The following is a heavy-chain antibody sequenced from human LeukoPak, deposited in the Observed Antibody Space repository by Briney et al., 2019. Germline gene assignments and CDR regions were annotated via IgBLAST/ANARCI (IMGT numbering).Heavy chain of an antibody. D-gene: IGHD3-9*01. CDR1: GGSISSYY. V-gene: IGHV4-59*01. J-gene: IGHJ5*02. Sequence: SETLSLTCTVSGGSISSYYWSWIRQPPGKGLEWIGYIYYSGSTNYNPSLKSRATISVDTSKNQFSLKLSSVTAADTAVYYCARGGLRYFDWLLPERGDNWFDPWGQGTLVTVSS. CDR2: IYYSGST. CDR3: ARGGLRYFDWLLPERGDNWFDP.